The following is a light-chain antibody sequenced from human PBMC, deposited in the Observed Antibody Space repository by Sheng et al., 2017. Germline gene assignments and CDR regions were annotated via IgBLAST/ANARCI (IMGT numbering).Light chain of an antibody. CDR2: DAS. J-gene: IGKJ1*01. CDR1: QSVSDY. Sequence: EIVLTQSPATLSLSPGERATLSCRASQSVSDYLAWYQQKPGQPPRLLIYDASNRAAGIPARFSGTGSGTDFTLTISRLEPEDFAVYCCQQYGSSPVTFGQGTKVEIK. V-gene: IGKV3-20*01. CDR3: QQYGSSPVT.